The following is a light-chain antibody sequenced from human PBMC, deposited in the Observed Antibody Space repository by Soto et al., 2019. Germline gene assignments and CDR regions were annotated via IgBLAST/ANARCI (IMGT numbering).Light chain of an antibody. CDR1: NSDVGIYDF. CDR2: EVS. J-gene: IGLJ1*01. V-gene: IGLV2-14*01. CDR3: ISYTSDDVRYV. Sequence: QSALAQPASVSGTPGQSITISCTGSNSDVGIYDFVSWYQHHPGRAPKPIVSEVSHRPSGVSNRFSGSKSGNTASLTISRLQSEDEADYYCISYTSDDVRYVFGTGTKVTVL.